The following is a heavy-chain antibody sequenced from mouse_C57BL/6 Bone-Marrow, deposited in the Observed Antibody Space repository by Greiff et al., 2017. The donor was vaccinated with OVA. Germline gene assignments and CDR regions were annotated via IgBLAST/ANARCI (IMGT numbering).Heavy chain of an antibody. J-gene: IGHJ1*03. V-gene: IGHV1-4*01. D-gene: IGHD4-1*01. CDR3: ARRSWAYWYFDV. CDR2: INPSSGYT. CDR1: GYTFTSYT. Sequence: VKLLESGAELARPGASVKMSCKASGYTFTSYTMHWVKQRPGQGLEWIGYINPSSGYTKYNQKFKDKATLTADKSSSTAYMQLSSLTSEDSAVYYCARRSWAYWYFDVWGTGTTVTVSS.